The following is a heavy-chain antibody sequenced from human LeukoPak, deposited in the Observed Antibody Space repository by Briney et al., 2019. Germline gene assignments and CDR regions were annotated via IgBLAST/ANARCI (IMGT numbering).Heavy chain of an antibody. CDR2: IKYSGST. D-gene: IGHD1-26*01. CDR1: GGSISSHY. CDR3: ASGSYYFDY. Sequence: KPSDTLSLTCTVAGGSISSHYWSWIRQPPGKGLEWIGYIKYSGSTNYNPSLKSRVTISVDTSKNQFSLKVSAVTAADTAVYYCASGSYYFDYWGQGHLVTVSS. V-gene: IGHV4-59*07. J-gene: IGHJ4*02.